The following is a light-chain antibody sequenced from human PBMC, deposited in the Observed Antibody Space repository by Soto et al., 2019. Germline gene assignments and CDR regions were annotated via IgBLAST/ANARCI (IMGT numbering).Light chain of an antibody. V-gene: IGKV1-39*01. J-gene: IGKJ2*01. CDR1: QSISTS. Sequence: DLQMTQSPSSLSASVGDRVTITCRASQSISTSFNWYQQKPGKAPRLLIYGASTLQSGVPSRFSGSRSGTDFTLTISSLQPEDFATYYCQQSYSTPYTFGQGTKVDIK. CDR3: QQSYSTPYT. CDR2: GAS.